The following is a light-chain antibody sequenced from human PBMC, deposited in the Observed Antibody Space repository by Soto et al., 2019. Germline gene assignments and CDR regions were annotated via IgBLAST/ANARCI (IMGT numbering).Light chain of an antibody. J-gene: IGKJ5*01. CDR2: SAC. V-gene: IGKV1-27*01. CDR3: QQCNTAPLT. CDR1: QDISVY. Sequence: DIQITQSPSSLSASVGDRVTITCRASQDISVYLAWYKKKPGKVPKLLIYSACTLQSGVPSRYSGSESGTHFTPTISSLQPEDVATYYCQQCNTAPLTFGHRTRRESK.